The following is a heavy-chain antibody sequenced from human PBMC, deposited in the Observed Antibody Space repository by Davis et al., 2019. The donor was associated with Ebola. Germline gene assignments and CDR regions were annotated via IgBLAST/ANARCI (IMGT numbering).Heavy chain of an antibody. CDR2: VYYTGLT. CDR1: GAFISSNY. CDR3: ARFPVVYYYYYGMDV. J-gene: IGHJ6*02. D-gene: IGHD2-15*01. V-gene: IGHV4-59*12. Sequence: SETLSLTCTVSGAFISSNYYNWVRQPPGKGLEWIGSVYYTGLTTYSPSLKSRVTISVDTSKNQFSLKLSSVTAAGTAVYYCARFPVVYYYYYGMDVWGQGTTVTVSS.